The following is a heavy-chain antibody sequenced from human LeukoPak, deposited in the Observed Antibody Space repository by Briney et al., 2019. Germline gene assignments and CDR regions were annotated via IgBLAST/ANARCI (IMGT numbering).Heavy chain of an antibody. V-gene: IGHV4-59*01. J-gene: IGHJ5*02. Sequence: SETLSLTCTVSGGSISSDYWSWIRQPPGKGLEWIGCIYYSGGSNYNPSLNSRGTISVDTSKNQFSLKLIAVTAAATVVYYCARDYWVAAAGTTVWFDPWGQGTLVTVSS. CDR2: IYYSGGS. CDR3: ARDYWVAAAGTTVWFDP. CDR1: GGSISSDY. D-gene: IGHD6-13*01.